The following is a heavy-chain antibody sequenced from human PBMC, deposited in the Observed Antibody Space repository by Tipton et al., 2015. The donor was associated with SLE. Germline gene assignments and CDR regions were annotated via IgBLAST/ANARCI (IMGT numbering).Heavy chain of an antibody. D-gene: IGHD3-10*01. Sequence: TLSLTCTVSSGSISSGDYYWSWIRQPPGKGLEWIGYIYYSGSTYYNPSLKSRVTISVDTSKNQFSLKLSSVTAADTAVYYCARGLGTMVRGPMGYWGQGTLVTVSS. V-gene: IGHV4-30-4*01. J-gene: IGHJ4*02. CDR2: IYYSGST. CDR1: SGSISSGDYY. CDR3: ARGLGTMVRGPMGY.